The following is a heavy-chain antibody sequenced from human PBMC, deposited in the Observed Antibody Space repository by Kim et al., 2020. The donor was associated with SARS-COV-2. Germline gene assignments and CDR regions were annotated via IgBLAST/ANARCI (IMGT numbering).Heavy chain of an antibody. Sequence: GGSLRLSCAASGFSISDYWMNWVRQAPGKGLEWVANIKKDGTEKYYVDSVKGRFTISRDNAKNSLSLQMYSLTVEDTAVDYCVKGSHNGAGYWGQGPLVT. D-gene: IGHD4-17*01. CDR1: GFSISDYW. CDR2: IKKDGTEK. CDR3: VKGSHNGAGY. V-gene: IGHV3-7*01. J-gene: IGHJ4*02.